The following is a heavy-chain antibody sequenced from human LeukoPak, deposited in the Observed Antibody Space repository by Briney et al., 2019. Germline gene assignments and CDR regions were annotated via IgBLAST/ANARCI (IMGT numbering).Heavy chain of an antibody. CDR1: GFTFSNYG. CDR2: ISYDGRDK. Sequence: PGGSLRLSCAASGFTFSNYGMHCVRQAPGKGLEWVAVISYDGRDKYYADSVKGRFTISRDSSKNTLDLQMSSLRAEDTAVYYCAKVLKGNYYYGMDVWGQGTTVTVSS. J-gene: IGHJ6*02. V-gene: IGHV3-30*18. CDR3: AKVLKGNYYYGMDV. D-gene: IGHD6-13*01.